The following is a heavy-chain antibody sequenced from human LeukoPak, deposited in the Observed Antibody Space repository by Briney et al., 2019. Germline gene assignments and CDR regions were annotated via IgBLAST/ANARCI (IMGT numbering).Heavy chain of an antibody. V-gene: IGHV5-51*01. J-gene: IGHJ4*02. CDR1: GYSFTSYW. Sequence: GESLKISCKGSGYSFTSYWIGWVRQMPGKGLEWMGIIYPGDSDTRNSPSFQGQVTISADKSISTAYRQWSSLKASDTAMYYCARPRYYDFWSGYGPLDYWGQGTLVTVSS. CDR3: ARPRYYDFWSGYGPLDY. D-gene: IGHD3-3*01. CDR2: IYPGDSDT.